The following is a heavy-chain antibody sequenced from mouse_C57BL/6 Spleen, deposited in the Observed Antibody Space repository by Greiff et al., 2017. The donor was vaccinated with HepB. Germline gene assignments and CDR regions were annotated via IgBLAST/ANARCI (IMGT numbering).Heavy chain of an antibody. CDR2: ISDGGSYT. CDR3: ARGITTVVGERFAY. V-gene: IGHV5-4*03. J-gene: IGHJ3*01. CDR1: GFTFSSYA. Sequence: EVKLMESGGGLVKPGGSLKPSCAASGFTFSSYAMSWVRQTPEKRLEWVATISDGGSYTYYPDNVKGRFTISRDNAKNNLYLQMSHLKSEDTAMYYCARGITTVVGERFAYWGQGTLVTVSA. D-gene: IGHD1-1*01.